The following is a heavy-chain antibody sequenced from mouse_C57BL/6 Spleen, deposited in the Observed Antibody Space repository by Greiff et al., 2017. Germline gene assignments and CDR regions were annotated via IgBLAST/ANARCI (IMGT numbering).Heavy chain of an antibody. CDR3: ARSGATVAPFDV. D-gene: IGHD1-1*01. V-gene: IGHV1-80*01. Sequence: QVQLQQSGAELVKPGASVKISCKASGYAFSSYWMNWVKQRPGKGLEWIGQIYPGDGDTNYNGKFKGKATLTADKSSSTAYMQLSSLTSEDSAVYFCARSGATVAPFDVWGTGTTVTVSS. CDR2: IYPGDGDT. CDR1: GYAFSSYW. J-gene: IGHJ1*03.